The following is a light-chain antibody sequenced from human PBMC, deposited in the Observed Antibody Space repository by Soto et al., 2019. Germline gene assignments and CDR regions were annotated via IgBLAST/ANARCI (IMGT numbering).Light chain of an antibody. Sequence: QSVLTQPASVSGSHGQSITISCTGTSSDVGGYNYVSWYQQHPGKAPKLMIYDVSNRPSGVSNRFSGSKSGNTASLTISGLQAEDEADYYCSSSTSSSTHYVFGTGTKVTVL. CDR3: SSSTSSSTHYV. CDR2: DVS. V-gene: IGLV2-14*01. J-gene: IGLJ1*01. CDR1: SSDVGGYNY.